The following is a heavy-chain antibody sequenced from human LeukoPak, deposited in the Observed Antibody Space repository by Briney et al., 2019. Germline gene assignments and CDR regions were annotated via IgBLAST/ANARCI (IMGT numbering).Heavy chain of an antibody. CDR2: ISGSGGST. CDR3: AKSPRPHIVVVPSYLDY. Sequence: GGSLRLSCAASGFTFSSYAMSWVRQAPGKGLEWVSAISGSGGSTYYADSVKGRFTISRDNSKNTLYLQMNSLRAEDTAVYYCAKSPRPHIVVVPSYLDYWGQGTLVTVSS. CDR1: GFTFSSYA. D-gene: IGHD2-2*01. V-gene: IGHV3-23*01. J-gene: IGHJ4*02.